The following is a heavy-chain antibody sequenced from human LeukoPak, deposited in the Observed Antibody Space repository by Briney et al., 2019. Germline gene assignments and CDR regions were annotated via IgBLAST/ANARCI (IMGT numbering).Heavy chain of an antibody. CDR3: ARDGDNTYYYGSGSDFDY. CDR1: GFTFSSYS. D-gene: IGHD3-10*01. Sequence: GGSLRLSCAASGFTFSSYSMNWVRQAPGKGLEWVSSISSSSSYIHYADSVKGRFTISRDNAKNSLYLQMNSLRAEDTAVYYCARDGDNTYYYGSGSDFDYWGQGTLVTVSS. V-gene: IGHV3-21*01. J-gene: IGHJ4*02. CDR2: ISSSSSYI.